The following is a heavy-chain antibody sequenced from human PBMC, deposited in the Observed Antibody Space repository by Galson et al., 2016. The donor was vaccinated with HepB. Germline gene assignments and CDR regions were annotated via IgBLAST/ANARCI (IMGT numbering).Heavy chain of an antibody. D-gene: IGHD3-22*01. J-gene: IGHJ4*02. CDR3: ARTKRYSSGYYYSDY. V-gene: IGHV2-70*11. Sequence: PALVKPTQTLTLTCTFSGFSLSTGAMCVSWIRQPPGKALEWLARIDWDDDKYYSTSLKTRLTISKDNSKNQVVLRMTNMDPVDTATYFCARTKRYSSGYYYSDYWGQGTLVSVSS. CDR2: IDWDDDK. CDR1: GFSLSTGAMC.